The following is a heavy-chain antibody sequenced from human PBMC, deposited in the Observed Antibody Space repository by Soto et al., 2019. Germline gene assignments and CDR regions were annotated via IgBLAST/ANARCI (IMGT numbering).Heavy chain of an antibody. D-gene: IGHD6-6*01. CDR2: IIPIFSTA. CDR3: AREMEQLVHVLNY. CDR1: RSTFSSYA. Sequence: SVKVSCKASRSTFSSYAISCVRQAPGQGFEWMGGIIPIFSTANYAQKFQGRVTITADESTSTAYMELSSLRSEDTAVYYCAREMEQLVHVLNYWGQGTLVTVSS. V-gene: IGHV1-69*13. J-gene: IGHJ4*02.